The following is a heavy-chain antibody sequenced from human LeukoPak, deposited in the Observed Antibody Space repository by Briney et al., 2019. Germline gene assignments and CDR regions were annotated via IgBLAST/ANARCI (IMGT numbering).Heavy chain of an antibody. J-gene: IGHJ5*02. CDR2: IYYSGST. D-gene: IGHD3-3*01. V-gene: IGHV4-59*12. CDR3: ARDLLTIFGVDPFDP. Sequence: SETLSLTCTVSGGSISSYYWSWIRQPPGKGLEWIGYIYYSGSTNYNPSLKSRVTISVDTSKNQFSLKLSSVTAADTAVYYCARDLLTIFGVDPFDPWGQGTLVTVSS. CDR1: GGSISSYY.